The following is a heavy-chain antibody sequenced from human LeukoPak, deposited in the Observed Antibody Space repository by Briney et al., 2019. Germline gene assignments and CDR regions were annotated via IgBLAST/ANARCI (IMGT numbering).Heavy chain of an antibody. V-gene: IGHV3-21*04. CDR2: ISTGSSYI. CDR1: GFTFSSYS. CDR3: ARASLGLAYHFDY. Sequence: GGSLRLSCAASGFTFSSYSMNWVRQAPGKGLEWVSSISTGSSYIYYADSVKGRFTISRDNAKNSLYLPMNSLRAEDTAVYYCARASLGLAYHFDYWGQGTLVTVSS. J-gene: IGHJ4*02. D-gene: IGHD3-16*01.